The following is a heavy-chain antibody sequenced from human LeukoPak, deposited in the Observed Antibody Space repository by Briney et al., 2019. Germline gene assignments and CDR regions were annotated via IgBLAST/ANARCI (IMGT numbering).Heavy chain of an antibody. Sequence: GASVKVSCKAFGYTFTSYAMHWVRQAPGQRLEWMGWINAGNGNTKYSQKFQGRVTITRDTSASTAYMELSSLRSEDTAVYYCARVKPYSSSWYDYWGQGTLVTVSS. CDR1: GYTFTSYA. CDR2: INAGNGNT. D-gene: IGHD6-13*01. J-gene: IGHJ4*02. CDR3: ARVKPYSSSWYDY. V-gene: IGHV1-3*01.